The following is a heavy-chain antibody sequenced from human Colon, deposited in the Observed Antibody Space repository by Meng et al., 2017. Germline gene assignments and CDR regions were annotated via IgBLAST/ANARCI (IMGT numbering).Heavy chain of an antibody. D-gene: IGHD3-22*01. CDR1: GGSFSGYY. V-gene: IGHV4-34*01. CDR2: INHSGST. Sequence: SQTRSLTCAVYGGSFSGYYWSWIRQPPGKGLEWIGEINHSGSTNYNPSLKSRVTISVDTSKNQFSLKLSSVTAADTAVYYCARGGRSSDYDSSGYPDYWGQGTLVTVSS. J-gene: IGHJ4*02. CDR3: ARGGRSSDYDSSGYPDY.